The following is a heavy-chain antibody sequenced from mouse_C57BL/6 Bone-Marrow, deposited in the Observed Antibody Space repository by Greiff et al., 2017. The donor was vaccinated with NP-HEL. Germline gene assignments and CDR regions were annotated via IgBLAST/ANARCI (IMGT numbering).Heavy chain of an antibody. J-gene: IGHJ4*01. Sequence: VQLQQSGAELVRPGASVKLSCTASGFNIKDDYMHWVKQRPEQGLEWIGWIDPENGDTEYASKFQGKATITADTSSNTAYLQLSSLTSEDTAVYYCTTDGSSFYAMDDWGQGTSVTVSS. CDR2: IDPENGDT. CDR1: GFNIKDDY. CDR3: TTDGSSFYAMDD. D-gene: IGHD1-1*01. V-gene: IGHV14-4*01.